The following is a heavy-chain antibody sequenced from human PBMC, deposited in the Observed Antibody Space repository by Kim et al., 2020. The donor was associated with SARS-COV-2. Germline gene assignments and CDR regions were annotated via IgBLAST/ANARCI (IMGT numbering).Heavy chain of an antibody. CDR2: IIPIFGTA. CDR1: GGTFSSYA. D-gene: IGHD2-2*01. V-gene: IGHV1-69*13. J-gene: IGHJ6*02. Sequence: SVKVSCKASGGTFSSYAISWVRQAPGQGLEWMGGIIPIFGTANYAQKCQGRVTITADESTSTAYMELSSLRSEDTAVYYCARLGVPAAMDYYYYYGMDVWGQETTVTVSS. CDR3: ARLGVPAAMDYYYYYGMDV.